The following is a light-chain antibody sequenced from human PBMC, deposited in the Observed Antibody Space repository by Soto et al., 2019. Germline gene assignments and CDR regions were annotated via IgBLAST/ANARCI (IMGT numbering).Light chain of an antibody. Sequence: EVVLTKSPVALSVSPGEKATLSCRASQSVSGNYLAWYQHQPGRPPRLLINAAYDRVPGIPDRFVGSVSGTDFPLTLTRLGPEDCAVYYCQKYSRSPSAFGPGTKLEVK. CDR3: QKYSRSPSA. CDR1: QSVSGNY. J-gene: IGKJ1*01. CDR2: AAY. V-gene: IGKV3-20*01.